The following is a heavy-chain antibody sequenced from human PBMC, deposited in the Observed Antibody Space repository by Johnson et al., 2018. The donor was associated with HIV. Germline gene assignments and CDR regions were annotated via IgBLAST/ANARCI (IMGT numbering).Heavy chain of an antibody. D-gene: IGHD2-15*01. CDR2: INWNGGST. J-gene: IGHJ3*02. CDR3: VRDPGRYCSGGSCYVEDAFDI. CDR1: GFTFDDYG. V-gene: IGHV3-20*04. Sequence: VQLVESGGGVVRPGGSLRLSCAASGFTFDDYGMSWVRQVPGKGLEWVSGINWNGGSTGYADSVKGRFTIRSANSKNTLYLQMNSLRAEDTAVYYGVRDPGRYCSGGSCYVEDAFDIWGQGTMVTVSS.